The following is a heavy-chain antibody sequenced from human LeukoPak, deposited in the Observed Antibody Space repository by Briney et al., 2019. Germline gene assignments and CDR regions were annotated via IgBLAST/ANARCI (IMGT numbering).Heavy chain of an antibody. Sequence: SETLSLTCTVSGGSISSSVYYWGWIRQPPGKGLERIGCIYFSGSTYYNPSLKSRVTISIDTSKNQFSLKVTSVTAADTAVYYCVRRRWASSNVDYWGQGTLVTVSS. CDR2: IYFSGST. CDR1: GGSISSSVYY. J-gene: IGHJ4*02. D-gene: IGHD1-1*01. CDR3: VRRRWASSNVDY. V-gene: IGHV4-39*01.